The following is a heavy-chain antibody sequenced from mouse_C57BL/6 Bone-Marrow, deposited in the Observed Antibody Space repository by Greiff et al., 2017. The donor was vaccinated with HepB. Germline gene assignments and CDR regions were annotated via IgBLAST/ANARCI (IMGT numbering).Heavy chain of an antibody. CDR2: RRNKANDYTT. D-gene: IGHD2-4*01. CDR1: GFTFSDFY. V-gene: IGHV7-1*01. J-gene: IGHJ4*01. CDR3: ARDARDYPSYYAMDY. Sequence: VMLVESGGGLVQSGRSLRLSCATSGFTFSDFYMEWVRQAPGKGLEWIAARRNKANDYTTEYSASVKGRFIVSRDTSQSILYLQMNALRAVDTAIDYCARDARDYPSYYAMDYWGQGTSVTVSS.